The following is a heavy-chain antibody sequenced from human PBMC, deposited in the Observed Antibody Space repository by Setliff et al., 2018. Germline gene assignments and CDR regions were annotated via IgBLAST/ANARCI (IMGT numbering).Heavy chain of an antibody. J-gene: IGHJ6*03. CDR3: TRHVGTRSRGYNYYYYFMDV. CDR2: AYYNGDS. V-gene: IGHV4-39*01. CDR1: GGSLSGSLRGYAVF. Sequence: LSLTCTVSGGSLSGSLRGYAVFWGWIRQSPGKELEWIGSAYYNGDSYYNPSLKSRVTMSVDTSRNQFSLHLISVTAADTAVYYCTRHVGTRSRGYNYYYYFMDVWGKGTTVTVSS. D-gene: IGHD3-10*01.